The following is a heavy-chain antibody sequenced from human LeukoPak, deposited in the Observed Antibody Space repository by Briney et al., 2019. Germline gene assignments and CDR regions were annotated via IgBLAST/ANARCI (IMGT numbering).Heavy chain of an antibody. CDR1: GYTLTELS. V-gene: IGHV1-46*01. CDR3: ASSRVSWSGRNYGMDV. Sequence: GASVKVSCKVSGYTLTELSMHWVRQAPGKGLEWMGIINPSGGSTSYAQKFQGRVTMTRDTSTSTVYMELSSLRSEDTAVYYCASSRVSWSGRNYGMDVWGQGTTVTVSS. J-gene: IGHJ6*02. CDR2: INPSGGST. D-gene: IGHD3-3*01.